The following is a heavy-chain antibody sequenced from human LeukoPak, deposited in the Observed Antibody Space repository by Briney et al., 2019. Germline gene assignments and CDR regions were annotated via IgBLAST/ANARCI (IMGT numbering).Heavy chain of an antibody. J-gene: IGHJ5*02. CDR2: IYISGSS. Sequence: SETLSLTCTVSGGSISSGSDYWSWIRQPAGKGLEWIGRIYISGSSNYNPSLKSRVTISLDTSKNQFSLKLSSVTAADTAMYYCARQWSGYSYGSDWFDPWGQGTLVTVSS. CDR3: ARQWSGYSYGSDWFDP. V-gene: IGHV4-61*02. CDR1: GGSISSGSDY. D-gene: IGHD5-18*01.